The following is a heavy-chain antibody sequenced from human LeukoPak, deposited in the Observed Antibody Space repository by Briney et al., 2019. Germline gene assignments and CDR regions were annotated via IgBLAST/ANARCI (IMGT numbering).Heavy chain of an antibody. CDR2: ISSSGSTI. Sequence: GGSLRLSCAASGFTFSSYEMNWVRQAPGKGLEWVSYISSSGSTIYYADSVKGRFTISRDNAKNSLYLQMNSLRAEDTAVYYCARDLRTGTTEWYFDHWGQGTLVTVSS. J-gene: IGHJ4*02. D-gene: IGHD1-1*01. CDR1: GFTFSSYE. CDR3: ARDLRTGTTEWYFDH. V-gene: IGHV3-48*03.